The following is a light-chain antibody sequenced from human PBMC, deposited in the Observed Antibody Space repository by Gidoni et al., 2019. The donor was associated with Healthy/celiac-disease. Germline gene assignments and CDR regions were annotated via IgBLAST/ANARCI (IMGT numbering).Light chain of an antibody. V-gene: IGKV3-11*01. CDR1: QSVSSY. CDR3: QQRSNWPPWT. Sequence: EIVLTQSTATLSLSPGERATLSCRASQSVSSYLSWYQQKPGQAPRLLIYDASNRATGIPARFRGSGSGTDFTLTISSLEPEDFAVYYCQQRSNWPPWTFGQGTKVEIK. CDR2: DAS. J-gene: IGKJ1*01.